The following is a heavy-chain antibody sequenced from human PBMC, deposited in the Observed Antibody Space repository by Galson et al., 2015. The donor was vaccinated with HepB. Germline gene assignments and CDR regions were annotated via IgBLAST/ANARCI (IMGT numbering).Heavy chain of an antibody. CDR1: GGSISSSSYY. CDR3: ASAGCSSTSCYRSFDY. CDR2: IYYSGST. Sequence: ETLSLTCTVSGGSISSSSYYWGWIRQPPGKGLEWIGSIYYSGSTYYNPSLKSRATMSVDTSKNQFSLKLSSVTAADTAVYYCASAGCSSTSCYRSFDYWGQGTLVTVSS. D-gene: IGHD2-2*01. J-gene: IGHJ4*02. V-gene: IGHV4-39*07.